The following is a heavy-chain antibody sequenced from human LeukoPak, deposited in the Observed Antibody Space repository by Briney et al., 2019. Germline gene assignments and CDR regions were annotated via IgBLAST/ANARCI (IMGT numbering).Heavy chain of an antibody. CDR3: ARNFNHFDY. V-gene: IGHV3-30*04. J-gene: IGHJ4*02. D-gene: IGHD1-14*01. CDR1: GFTFSSYV. Sequence: GGSLRLSCAASGFTFSSYVMHWVRQAPGKGLEWVAVISYDGRNKYYTDSVKGRFPISRDNSKNTLYLQMNSLRAEDTAVYYCARNFNHFDYWGQGTLVTVSS. CDR2: ISYDGRNK.